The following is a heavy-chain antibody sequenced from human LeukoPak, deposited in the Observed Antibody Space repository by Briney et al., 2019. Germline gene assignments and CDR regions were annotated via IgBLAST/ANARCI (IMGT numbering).Heavy chain of an antibody. D-gene: IGHD3-22*01. V-gene: IGHV3-53*01. CDR2: IYTGGSI. CDR3: ARVGPYYYDSRGYSPPPRFDY. CDR1: GFIVSSNY. Sequence: GGSLRLSCAASGFIVSSNYMTWVRQAPGKGLEWVSVIYTGGSIYYADSVKDRFSVSRDNSRNTVYLQMSSLRAEDTAVYYCARVGPYYYDSRGYSPPPRFDYWGQGTLVTVSS. J-gene: IGHJ4*02.